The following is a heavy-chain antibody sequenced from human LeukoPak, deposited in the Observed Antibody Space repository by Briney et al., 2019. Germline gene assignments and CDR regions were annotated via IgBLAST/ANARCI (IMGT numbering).Heavy chain of an antibody. D-gene: IGHD6-13*01. J-gene: IGHJ1*01. CDR3: ARTRSIAAAGGEYFQH. CDR1: GRSFSGYY. V-gene: IGHV4-34*04. CDR2: INHSGST. Sequence: SETLSLTCAVYGRSFSGYYCSWISQPPGKGLEWIGEINHSGSTNNNPSLKSRATLSVDTSKNQFSLRLSSVTAADTAVYYCARTRSIAAAGGEYFQHWGQGTLVTVSS.